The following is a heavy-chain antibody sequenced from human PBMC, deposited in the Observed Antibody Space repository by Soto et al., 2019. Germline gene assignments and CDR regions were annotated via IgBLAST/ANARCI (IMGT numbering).Heavy chain of an antibody. J-gene: IGHJ3*02. Sequence: QVQLVQSGAEVKKPGSSVKVSCKASGGTFSSYAISWVRQAPGQGLEWMGGIIPIIGTANYAQKFQGRVTITADESTSTAYMELSSRRSEDTAVYYCARVSLGDTAMGKGGAFDIWGQGTMVTVSS. CDR3: ARVSLGDTAMGKGGAFDI. V-gene: IGHV1-69*01. CDR1: GGTFSSYA. D-gene: IGHD5-18*01. CDR2: IIPIIGTA.